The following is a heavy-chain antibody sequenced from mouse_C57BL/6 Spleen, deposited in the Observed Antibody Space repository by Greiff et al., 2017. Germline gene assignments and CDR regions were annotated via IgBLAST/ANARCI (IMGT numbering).Heavy chain of an antibody. V-gene: IGHV1-15*01. Sequence: QVQLQQSGAELVRPGASVTLSCKASGYTFTDYEMHWVKQTPVPGLEWIGAIDPETGGNAYNQKFKGKAILTADKSSSTAYMELRSLTSEDSAVYYCTRRGTGTDYYAMDYWGQGTSVTVSS. D-gene: IGHD1-1*02. CDR1: GYTFTDYE. J-gene: IGHJ4*01. CDR2: IDPETGGN. CDR3: TRRGTGTDYYAMDY.